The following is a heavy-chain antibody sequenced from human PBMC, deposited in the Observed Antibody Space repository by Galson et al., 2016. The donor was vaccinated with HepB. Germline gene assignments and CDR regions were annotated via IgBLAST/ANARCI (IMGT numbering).Heavy chain of an antibody. CDR1: GGSFSGYY. V-gene: IGHV4-34*01. CDR3: ARGDNPDYGDYASAYYYMDV. D-gene: IGHD4-17*01. Sequence: SETLSLTCAVYGGSFSGYYWSWIRQPPGKGLEWVGEINHSGSTNYNPSLKSRVTISVDTPKNQFSLKLSSVTAADTAVYYCARGDNPDYGDYASAYYYMDVWGKGTTVTVSS. CDR2: INHSGST. J-gene: IGHJ6*03.